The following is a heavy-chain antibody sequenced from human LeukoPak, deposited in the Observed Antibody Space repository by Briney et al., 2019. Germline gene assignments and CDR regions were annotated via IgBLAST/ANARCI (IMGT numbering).Heavy chain of an antibody. CDR1: GSTLSDYW. CDR2: IKPDGSER. D-gene: IGHD2-8*02. V-gene: IGHV3-7*01. Sequence: GGSLRLSCAASGSTLSDYWMTWARHAARKGLEWVANIKPDGSERYHVDSVKGRFTISRDNAKNSLYLQMNSLRVEDTAVYYCASYLYWWSDLGYWGQGTLVTVSA. CDR3: ASYLYWWSDLGY. J-gene: IGHJ4*02.